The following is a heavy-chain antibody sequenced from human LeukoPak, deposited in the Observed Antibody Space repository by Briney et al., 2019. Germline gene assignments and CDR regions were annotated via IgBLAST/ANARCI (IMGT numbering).Heavy chain of an antibody. Sequence: SETLSLTCSVSGVSVNSHYWSWIRQSPGKGLEWIAYVHHSENPNSNPSLKSRVTTSVDTSRNHFSLKLTSVTAADTAIYYCARGSTGQYDPWGQGILVTVSS. CDR2: VHHSENP. CDR3: ARGSTGQYDP. D-gene: IGHD1-14*01. CDR1: GVSVNSHY. J-gene: IGHJ5*02. V-gene: IGHV4-59*02.